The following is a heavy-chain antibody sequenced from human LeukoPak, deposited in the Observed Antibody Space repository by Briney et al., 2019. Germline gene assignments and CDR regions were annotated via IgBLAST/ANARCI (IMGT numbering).Heavy chain of an antibody. D-gene: IGHD5-18*01. V-gene: IGHV3-48*02. CDR2: IGTRSITI. CDR1: GFTFRNYN. Sequence: GGSLRLSCAASGFTFRNYNMNWVRQAPGKGLEWVSYIGTRSITIYYAHSVKGRFTISRDNAKDSLYLQMNSLRDEETAVYYCARDGGYSYENDYWGQGTLVTVSS. J-gene: IGHJ4*02. CDR3: ARDGGYSYENDY.